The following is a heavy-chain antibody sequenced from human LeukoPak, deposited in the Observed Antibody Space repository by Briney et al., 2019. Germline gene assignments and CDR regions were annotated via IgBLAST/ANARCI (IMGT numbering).Heavy chain of an antibody. D-gene: IGHD1-7*01. CDR3: ARVTGASVTGTTDFDY. CDR2: THYSGTT. V-gene: IGHV4-59*06. CDR1: GGSISSYY. Sequence: SETLSLTCTVSGGSISSYYWSWFRQPPGKGLEWIGYTHYSGTTYYSPSLMSRVTISVDTSKNQFSLKLSSVTAADTAVYYCARVTGASVTGTTDFDYWGQGTLVTVSS. J-gene: IGHJ4*02.